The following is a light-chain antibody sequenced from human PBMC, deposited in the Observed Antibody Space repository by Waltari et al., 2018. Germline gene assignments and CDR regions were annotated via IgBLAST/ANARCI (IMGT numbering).Light chain of an antibody. CDR2: VNSDGTH. V-gene: IGLV4-69*01. CDR3: QTGGHGTWV. CDR1: SGHSTNV. Sequence: QLVLTQSPSASASLGASVKLTCTLSSGHSTNVVAWLQQQPEKGPRFLMKVNSDGTHTKGDEIPDRFAGSSSGAERDLTISSLQSEDEADYYCQTGGHGTWVFGGGTTLTVL. J-gene: IGLJ3*02.